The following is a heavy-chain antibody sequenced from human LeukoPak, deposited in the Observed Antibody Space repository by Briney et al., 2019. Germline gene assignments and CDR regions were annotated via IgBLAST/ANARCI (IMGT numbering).Heavy chain of an antibody. V-gene: IGHV1-69*05. D-gene: IGHD5-12*01. CDR2: IIPIFGTA. CDR3: ARVYSGYDEIFDY. Sequence: SVKVSCKASGGTFSSYAISWVRQAPGQGLEWMGGIIPIFGTANYAQKFQGRVTITTDESTSTAYMELSSLRSEDTAVYYCARVYSGYDEIFDYWGQGTLVTVSS. CDR1: GGTFSSYA. J-gene: IGHJ4*02.